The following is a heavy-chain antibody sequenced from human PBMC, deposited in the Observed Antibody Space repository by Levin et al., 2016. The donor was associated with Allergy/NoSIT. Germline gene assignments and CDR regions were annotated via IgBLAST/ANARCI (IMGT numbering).Heavy chain of an antibody. V-gene: IGHV5-51*01. CDR1: GYTFTSNW. Sequence: KVSCKASGYTFTSNWIAWVRQMPGKGLEWMAMIYPADSDTRYSPSFQGQVTISVDKSISTAFLQWSSLKASDTAMYYCARLIVGAHSDYWGQGTLVTVSS. D-gene: IGHD1-26*01. CDR3: ARLIVGAHSDY. CDR2: IYPADSDT. J-gene: IGHJ4*02.